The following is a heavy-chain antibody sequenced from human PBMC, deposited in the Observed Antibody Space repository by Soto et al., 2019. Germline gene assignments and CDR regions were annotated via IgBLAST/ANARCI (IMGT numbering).Heavy chain of an antibody. Sequence: LSCAASGFTFSMYWMHWVRQVPGKGPEWVSRINDDGISANYADSVKGRFTISRDNAKNTLYLQMNALRVEDTAVYYCTRGPRSTSTGTGAFWGQGTLVTVSS. CDR2: INDDGISA. D-gene: IGHD1-1*01. CDR1: GFTFSMYW. J-gene: IGHJ4*02. V-gene: IGHV3-74*01. CDR3: TRGPRSTSTGTGAF.